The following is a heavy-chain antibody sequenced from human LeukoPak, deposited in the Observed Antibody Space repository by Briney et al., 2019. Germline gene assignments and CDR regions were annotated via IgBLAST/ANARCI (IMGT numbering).Heavy chain of an antibody. CDR3: ASPPYCGGDCYPERWVGV. CDR2: INHSGST. Sequence: SETLSLTCAVYGGSFSGYYWSWIRQPPGKGLEWIGEINHSGSTNYNPSLKSRVTISVDTSKNQLSLKLSSVTAADTAVYYCASPPYCGGDCYPERWVGVWGKGTTVTVSS. D-gene: IGHD2-21*02. J-gene: IGHJ6*04. CDR1: GGSFSGYY. V-gene: IGHV4-34*01.